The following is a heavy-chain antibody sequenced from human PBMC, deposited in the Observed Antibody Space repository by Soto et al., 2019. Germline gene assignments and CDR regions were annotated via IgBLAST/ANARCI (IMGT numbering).Heavy chain of an antibody. CDR1: GGSISGYY. Sequence: SEILSLTCTVSGGSISGYYWSWIRQHPGKGLEWIGYIYYSGSTYYNPSLKSRVTISVDTSKNQFSLKLSSVTAADTAVYYCARGGVVVAATLFDYWGQGTLVTVSS. D-gene: IGHD2-15*01. V-gene: IGHV4-31*03. J-gene: IGHJ4*02. CDR3: ARGGVVVAATLFDY. CDR2: IYYSGST.